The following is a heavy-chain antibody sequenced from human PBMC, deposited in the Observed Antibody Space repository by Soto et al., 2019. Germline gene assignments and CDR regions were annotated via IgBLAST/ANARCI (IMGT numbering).Heavy chain of an antibody. CDR2: IYRGGTT. J-gene: IGHJ4*02. V-gene: IGHV4-4*02. CDR1: CGSISSSEW. Sequence: SDTLSLTCAVSCGSISSSEWWTWVRQPPGKGLEWIGEIYRGGTTNYNPSLESRVIISIDKSNNQFSLRLYSVTAADTAVYYCATRAGPPMWGQGTLVTVSS. CDR3: ATRAGPPM. D-gene: IGHD6-25*01.